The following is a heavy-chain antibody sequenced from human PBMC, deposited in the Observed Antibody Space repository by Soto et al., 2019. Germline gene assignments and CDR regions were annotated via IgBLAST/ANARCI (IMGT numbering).Heavy chain of an antibody. V-gene: IGHV4-30-4*01. J-gene: IGHJ6*02. CDR2: IYYSGST. CDR1: GGSIGSGDYY. D-gene: IGHD6-6*01. Sequence: SETLSLTCTVSGGSIGSGDYYWSWIRQPPGKGLEWIGYIYYSGSTYYNPSLKSRVTISVDTSKNQFSLKLSSVTAADTAVYYCARATIAARPWSYYYYGMDVWGQGTTVTVSS. CDR3: ARATIAARPWSYYYYGMDV.